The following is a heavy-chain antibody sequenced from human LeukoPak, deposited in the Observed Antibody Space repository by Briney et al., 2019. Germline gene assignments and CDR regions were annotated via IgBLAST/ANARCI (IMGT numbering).Heavy chain of an antibody. V-gene: IGHV4-34*01. D-gene: IGHD1-26*01. CDR3: ARARIVGARFDY. Sequence: SETLSLTCAVYGGSFSGYYWSWLRQPPGKGLEWIGEINHSGSTNYNPSLKSRVTISVDTSKNQFSLKLSSVTAADTAVYYCARARIVGARFDYWGQGTLVTVSS. J-gene: IGHJ4*02. CDR1: GGSFSGYY. CDR2: INHSGST.